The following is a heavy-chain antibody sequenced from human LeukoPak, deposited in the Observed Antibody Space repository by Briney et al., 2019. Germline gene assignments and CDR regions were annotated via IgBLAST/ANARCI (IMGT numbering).Heavy chain of an antibody. CDR2: ISSSGSTI. V-gene: IGHV3-11*01. CDR1: GFTFSDYC. CDR3: ASPRYSGSYRIDY. Sequence: GGSLRLSCAASGFTFSDYCMSWIRQAPGKGLEWVSYISSSGSTIYYADSVKGRFTISRDNAKNSLYLQMNSLRAEDTAVYYCASPRYSGSYRIDYWGQGTLVTVSS. J-gene: IGHJ4*02. D-gene: IGHD1-26*01.